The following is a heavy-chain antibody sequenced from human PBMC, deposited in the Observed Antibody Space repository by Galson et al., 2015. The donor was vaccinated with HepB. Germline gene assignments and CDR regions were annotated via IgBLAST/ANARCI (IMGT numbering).Heavy chain of an antibody. Sequence: SLRLSCAASGFTFSSYGMHWVRQAPGKGLEWVAVISYDGSNKYYADSVKGRITISRDNSKNTLYLQMNSLRAEDPAVYYCAKDSAQWELHYWGQGTLVTVSS. D-gene: IGHD1-26*01. V-gene: IGHV3-30*18. CDR2: ISYDGSNK. CDR1: GFTFSSYG. J-gene: IGHJ4*02. CDR3: AKDSAQWELHY.